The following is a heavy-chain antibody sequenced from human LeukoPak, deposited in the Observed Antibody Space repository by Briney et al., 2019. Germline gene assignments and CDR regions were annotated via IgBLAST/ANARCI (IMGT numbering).Heavy chain of an antibody. CDR3: ARDLGEMRLAAADDLFDY. D-gene: IGHD6-13*01. CDR1: GFTFSSYE. Sequence: GGSLRLSCAASGFTFSSYEMNWVRQAPGKGLEWVSYISSSGSTIYYADSVKGRFTISRDNAKNTLYLQMNSLRAEDTAVYYCARDLGEMRLAAADDLFDYWGQGTLVTVSS. CDR2: ISSSGSTI. J-gene: IGHJ4*02. V-gene: IGHV3-48*03.